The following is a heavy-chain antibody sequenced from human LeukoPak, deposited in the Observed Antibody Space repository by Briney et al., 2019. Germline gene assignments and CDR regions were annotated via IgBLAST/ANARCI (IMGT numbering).Heavy chain of an antibody. Sequence: PSETLSLTCTVSGGSISSYYWSWIRQPPGKGLEWIGYIYYSGSTNYNPSLKSRVTISVDTSKNQFSLKLSSVTAADTAVYYCARFTDSGGYIDYWGQGTLVTVSS. J-gene: IGHJ4*02. CDR1: GGSISSYY. V-gene: IGHV4-59*08. D-gene: IGHD3-22*01. CDR3: ARFTDSGGYIDY. CDR2: IYYSGST.